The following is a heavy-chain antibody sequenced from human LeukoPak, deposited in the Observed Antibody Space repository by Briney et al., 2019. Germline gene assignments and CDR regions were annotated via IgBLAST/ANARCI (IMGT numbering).Heavy chain of an antibody. CDR2: INSSGGST. Sequence: ASVKVSCKASGYIFTSYNLYWVRQAPGQGLEWMGIINSSGGSTNYAQNFQGRVTMARDTSTSTVYMELSSLRSEDTAVYYCARDNSVGDIAWWFDPWGQGTLVTVSS. CDR1: GYIFTSYN. J-gene: IGHJ5*02. D-gene: IGHD3-16*02. V-gene: IGHV1-46*01. CDR3: ARDNSVGDIAWWFDP.